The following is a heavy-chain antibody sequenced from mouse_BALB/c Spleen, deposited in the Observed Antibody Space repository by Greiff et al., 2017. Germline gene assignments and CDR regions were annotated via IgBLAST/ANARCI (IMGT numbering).Heavy chain of an antibody. CDR1: GYAFTNYL. CDR3: ARSENDWYFDV. CDR2: INPGSGGT. V-gene: IGHV1-54*01. Sequence: QVQLQQSGAELVRPGTSVKVSCKASGYAFTNYLIEWVKQRPGQGPEWIGVINPGSGGTNYNEKFKGKATLTADKSSSTAYMQLSSLTSDDSAVYFCARSENDWYFDVWGAGTTVTVSS. J-gene: IGHJ1*01.